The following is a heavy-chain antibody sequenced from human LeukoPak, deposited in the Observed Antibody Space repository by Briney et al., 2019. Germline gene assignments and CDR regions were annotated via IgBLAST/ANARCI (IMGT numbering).Heavy chain of an antibody. V-gene: IGHV3-30*16. CDR1: GFTFSSYA. Sequence: GGSLRLSCAASGFTFSSYAMHWVRQAPGKGLEWVAVILYDGSNEYYGDSVKGRFTISRDNSKNTLYLQMNSLRADDTAAYYCARDRQLYFPNYYFDYWGQGTLVTVSS. J-gene: IGHJ4*02. CDR3: ARDRQLYFPNYYFDY. D-gene: IGHD5-18*01. CDR2: ILYDGSNE.